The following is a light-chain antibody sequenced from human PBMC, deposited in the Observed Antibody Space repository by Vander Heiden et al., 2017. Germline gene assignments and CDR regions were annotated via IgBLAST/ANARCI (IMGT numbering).Light chain of an antibody. Sequence: QSALTQPAPVSGSPGQSITSSCTATSSDVRSYNLVSWYQQHPGKAHKLMIYEVSKRPSGVSNRFSGSKSGNTASLTISGLQAEDGADYYCCSYAGSRVFGGGTKLTVL. CDR3: CSYAGSRV. CDR2: EVS. J-gene: IGLJ3*02. CDR1: SSDVRSYNL. V-gene: IGLV2-23*02.